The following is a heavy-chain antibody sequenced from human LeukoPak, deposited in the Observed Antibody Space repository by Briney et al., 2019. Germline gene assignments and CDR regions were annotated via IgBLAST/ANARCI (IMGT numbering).Heavy chain of an antibody. CDR1: GGTFSSYA. V-gene: IGHV1-69*13. CDR3: ARARGDCSSTSCYTDY. Sequence: SVKVSCKASGGTFSSYAISWVRQAPGQGLEWMGGIIPIFGTANYAQKFQGRVTITADESTSTAYMELSSLGSEDTAVYYCARARGDCSSTSCYTDYWGQGTLVTVSS. D-gene: IGHD2-2*02. J-gene: IGHJ4*02. CDR2: IIPIFGTA.